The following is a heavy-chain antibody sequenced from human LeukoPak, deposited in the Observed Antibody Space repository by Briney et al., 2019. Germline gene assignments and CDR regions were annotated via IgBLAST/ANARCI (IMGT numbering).Heavy chain of an antibody. Sequence: HPGGSLRLSCAASGFVFGDYAMHWVRQAPGKGLEWAALISHNGSSKYYADSVRGRFTISRDNSNTLYLEMNSLRPEDTAVFYCARGRSPDYWYFDLWGRGTPVTVSS. J-gene: IGHJ2*01. CDR3: ARGRSPDYWYFDL. V-gene: IGHV3-30-3*01. CDR2: ISHNGSSK. CDR1: GFVFGDYA.